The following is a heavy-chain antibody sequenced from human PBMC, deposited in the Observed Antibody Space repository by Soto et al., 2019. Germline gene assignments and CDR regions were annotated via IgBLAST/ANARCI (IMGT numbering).Heavy chain of an antibody. V-gene: IGHV3-30*18. D-gene: IGHD4-17*01. CDR3: AKSETPVYYYYYGMEV. J-gene: IGHJ6*02. Sequence: QVQLVESGGGVVQPGRSLRLSCAASGFTFSSYGMHWVRQAPGKGLEWVAVISYDGSNKYYADSVKGRFTISRDNSKNKLYLKMNSLRAEDTAVYYCAKSETPVYYYYYGMEVWGQGTKVTVSS. CDR2: ISYDGSNK. CDR1: GFTFSSYG.